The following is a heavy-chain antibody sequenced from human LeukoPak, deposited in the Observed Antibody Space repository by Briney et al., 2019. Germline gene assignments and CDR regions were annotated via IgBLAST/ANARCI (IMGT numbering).Heavy chain of an antibody. CDR1: GFTFSDYY. Sequence: GGSLRLSCAASGFTFSDYYMSWIRQAPGKGLEWASYISSSGSTIYYADSVRGRFTISRDNAKNSLYLQMNSLRAEDTAVYYCARFEGYYGSGSYYRYWGQGTLVTVSS. D-gene: IGHD3-10*01. CDR2: ISSSGSTI. J-gene: IGHJ4*02. CDR3: ARFEGYYGSGSYYRY. V-gene: IGHV3-11*01.